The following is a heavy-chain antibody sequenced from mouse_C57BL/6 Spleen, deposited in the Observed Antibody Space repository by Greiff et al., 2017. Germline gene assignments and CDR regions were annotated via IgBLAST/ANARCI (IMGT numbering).Heavy chain of an antibody. CDR1: GFTFSNYW. J-gene: IGHJ2*01. Sequence: EVKLVESGGGLVQPGGSMKLSCVASGFTFSNYWMNWVRQSPEKGLEWVAQIRLKSDNYATHYAVTGKGRFTISRDDSKSSVYLQKNNLRAEDTGIYYCTCRAWLLPWGQGTTLTVSS. CDR3: TCRAWLLP. CDR2: IRLKSDNYAT. V-gene: IGHV6-3*01. D-gene: IGHD2-3*01.